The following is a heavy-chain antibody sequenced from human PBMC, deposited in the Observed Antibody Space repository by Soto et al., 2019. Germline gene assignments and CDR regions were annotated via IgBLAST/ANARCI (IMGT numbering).Heavy chain of an antibody. J-gene: IGHJ3*02. Sequence: ASVKVSCKASGYTFIAYEMHWVRQAPGQGLEWMGWINPNSGATNYAPRFQGRVTMTRDTSFSTAYMEMSGLRSDDTAVYYCTINYYYDGSGYNDAFDICGQGPLVTVSS. CDR3: TINYYYDGSGYNDAFDI. CDR2: INPNSGAT. D-gene: IGHD3-22*01. CDR1: GYTFIAYE. V-gene: IGHV1-2*02.